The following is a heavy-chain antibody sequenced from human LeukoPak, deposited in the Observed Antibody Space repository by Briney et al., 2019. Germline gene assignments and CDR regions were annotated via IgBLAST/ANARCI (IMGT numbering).Heavy chain of an antibody. J-gene: IGHJ1*01. CDR1: GGSISSSSYY. CDR2: IYYSGST. CDR3: ARAGWQQLDYFQH. V-gene: IGHV4-39*07. Sequence: SETLSLTCTVSGGSISSSSYYWGWIRQPPGKGLEWIGSIYYSGSTYYNPSLKSRVTISVDTSKNQFSLKLSSVTAADTAVYYCARAGWQQLDYFQHWGQGTLVTVSS. D-gene: IGHD6-13*01.